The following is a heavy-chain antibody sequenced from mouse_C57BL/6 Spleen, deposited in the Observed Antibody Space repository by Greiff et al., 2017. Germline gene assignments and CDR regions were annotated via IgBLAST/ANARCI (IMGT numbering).Heavy chain of an antibody. CDR2: ISSGSSTI. CDR1: GFTFSDYG. D-gene: IGHD2-4*01. J-gene: IGHJ3*01. Sequence: EVQVVESGGGLVKPGGSLKLSCAASGFTFSDYGMHWVRQAPEKGLEWVAYISSGSSTIYYADTVKGRFTISRDNAKNTLFLQMTSLRSEDTAMYYCARDGLPAWFAYWGQGTLVTVSA. CDR3: ARDGLPAWFAY. V-gene: IGHV5-17*01.